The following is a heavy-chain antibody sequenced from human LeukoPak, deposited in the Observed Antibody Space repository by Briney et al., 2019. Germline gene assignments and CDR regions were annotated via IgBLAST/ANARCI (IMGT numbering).Heavy chain of an antibody. V-gene: IGHV4-4*09. CDR1: GVSMSAYQ. CDR2: INTKGET. J-gene: IGHJ4*02. Sequence: SETLSLTCTVSGVSMSAYQWSWVRQSPEKGLEWIGCINTKGETSYNPSLKSRVTTSVDTSKSQFSLRLTSVTAADTAAYYCATSNDAKIAPFDHWGQGAPVTVSS. D-gene: IGHD2-21*01. CDR3: ATSNDAKIAPFDH.